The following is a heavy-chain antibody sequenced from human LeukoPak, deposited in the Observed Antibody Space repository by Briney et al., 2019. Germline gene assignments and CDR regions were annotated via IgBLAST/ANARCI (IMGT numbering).Heavy chain of an antibody. Sequence: PGGSLRLSCAASGFTFDDYAMHWVRQAPGKGLEWVSGISWNSGSIGYADSVKGRFTISRDNAKNSLYLQMNSLRAEDTALYYCAKDEKYYYDSSGLIDYWGQGTLVTVSS. CDR3: AKDEKYYYDSSGLIDY. V-gene: IGHV3-9*01. CDR1: GFTFDDYA. CDR2: ISWNSGSI. D-gene: IGHD3-22*01. J-gene: IGHJ4*02.